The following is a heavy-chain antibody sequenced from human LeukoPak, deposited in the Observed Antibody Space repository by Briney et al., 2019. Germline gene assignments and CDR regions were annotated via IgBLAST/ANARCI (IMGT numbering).Heavy chain of an antibody. CDR3: ASGPDYGDYNY. CDR1: GFTFSSYA. D-gene: IGHD4-17*01. CDR2: INSDGSTA. V-gene: IGHV3-74*01. Sequence: TGGSLRLSCAASGFTFSSYAMSWVRQGLGKGLVWVSHINSDGSTANYADSVKGRFTISRDNAKNTLYLQMDSLRAEDTAVYYCASGPDYGDYNYWGRGTLVTVSS. J-gene: IGHJ4*02.